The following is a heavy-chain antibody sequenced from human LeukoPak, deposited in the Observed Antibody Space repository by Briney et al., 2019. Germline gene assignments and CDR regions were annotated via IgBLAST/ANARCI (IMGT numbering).Heavy chain of an antibody. J-gene: IGHJ4*02. D-gene: IGHD4-17*01. CDR3: ATSDYGDYAAIDY. Sequence: PGGSLRLSCAASGFTVSSNYMSWVRQAPGKGLEWVSVIYSGGSTYYADSVKGRFTISRDNAKNSLYLQMNSLRAEDTAVYYCATSDYGDYAAIDYWGQGTLVTVSS. CDR1: GFTVSSNY. V-gene: IGHV3-53*01. CDR2: IYSGGST.